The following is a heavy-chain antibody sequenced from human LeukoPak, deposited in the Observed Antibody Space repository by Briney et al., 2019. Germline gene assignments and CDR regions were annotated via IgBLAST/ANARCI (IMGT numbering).Heavy chain of an antibody. CDR1: GFTFSSYW. J-gene: IGHJ4*02. CDR3: ARDGYDFWSGTDY. Sequence: SGGSLRLSCAASGFTFSSYWMSWVRQAPGKGLEWVANIKQDGSEKYYVDSVKGRFTISRDNANNSLYLQMSSLRAEVTAVYYCARDGYDFWSGTDYWGQGTLVTVSS. D-gene: IGHD3-3*01. CDR2: IKQDGSEK. V-gene: IGHV3-7*01.